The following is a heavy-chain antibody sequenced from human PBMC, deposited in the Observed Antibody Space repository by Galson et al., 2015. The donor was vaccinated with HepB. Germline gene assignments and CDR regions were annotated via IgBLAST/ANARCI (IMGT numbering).Heavy chain of an antibody. CDR1: GGTFSSYA. CDR2: IIPIFGTA. D-gene: IGHD6-6*01. Sequence: SVKVSCKASGGTFSSYAISWVRQAPGQGLEWMGGIIPIFGTANYAQKFQGRVTITADESTSTAYMELSSLRSEDTAVYYCAREVYSGSSRFWAFDIWGQGTMVTVSS. CDR3: AREVYSGSSRFWAFDI. J-gene: IGHJ3*02. V-gene: IGHV1-69*13.